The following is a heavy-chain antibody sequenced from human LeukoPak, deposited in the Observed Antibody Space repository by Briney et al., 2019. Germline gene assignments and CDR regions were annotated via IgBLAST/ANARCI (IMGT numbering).Heavy chain of an antibody. V-gene: IGHV3-64*01. J-gene: IGHJ4*02. CDR1: GLTFSSYG. CDR3: ARSGYCSGGTCYVDY. D-gene: IGHD2-15*01. Sequence: GGSLRLSCAASGLTFSSYGLHWVRQAPGKGLEYVSAISNNGGSTYYANSVKGRFTIFRDNSKNTLYLQMGSLRPEDMAVYYCARSGYCSGGTCYVDYWGQGALVTVSS. CDR2: ISNNGGST.